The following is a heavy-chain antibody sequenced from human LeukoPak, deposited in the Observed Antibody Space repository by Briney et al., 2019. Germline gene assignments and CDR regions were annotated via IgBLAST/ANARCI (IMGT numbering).Heavy chain of an antibody. Sequence: SETLSLTCTVSGGSISSGDYYWSWIRQPPGKGLEWFGYIYYSGSTYYNPSLKSRVTISVDTSKNQFSLKLSSVTAADTAVYYCARDQSTMVRGPNIHLYMDVWGKGTTVTVSS. J-gene: IGHJ6*03. CDR1: GGSISSGDYY. CDR3: ARDQSTMVRGPNIHLYMDV. D-gene: IGHD3-10*01. V-gene: IGHV4-30-4*08. CDR2: IYYSGST.